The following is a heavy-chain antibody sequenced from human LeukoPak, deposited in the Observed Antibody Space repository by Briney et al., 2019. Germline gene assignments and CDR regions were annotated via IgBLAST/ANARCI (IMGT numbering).Heavy chain of an antibody. D-gene: IGHD2-21*01. Sequence: PSETLSLTCSVSGSSITGFHWGWIRQPPGKGLEWIGYIQASGTTKRNPSLKSRVTISIDTSKAQFSLNVNSVSAADTAMYYCARLDSCGADSCIDSWGQGNLVIVSS. V-gene: IGHV4-59*01. J-gene: IGHJ4*02. CDR2: IQASGTT. CDR1: GSSITGFH. CDR3: ARLDSCGADSCIDS.